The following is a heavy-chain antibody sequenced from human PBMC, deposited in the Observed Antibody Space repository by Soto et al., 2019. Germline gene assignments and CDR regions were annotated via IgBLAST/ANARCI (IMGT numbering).Heavy chain of an antibody. J-gene: IGHJ6*03. D-gene: IGHD5-12*01. CDR3: AKDWATDTYYYYYMDV. Sequence: GGSLRLSCAASGFTFSSYGMHWVRQAPGKGLEWVAVISYDGSNKYYADSVKGRFTISRDNSKNTLYLQMNSLRAEDTAVYYCAKDWATDTYYYYYMDVWGKGTTVTVSS. CDR2: ISYDGSNK. CDR1: GFTFSSYG. V-gene: IGHV3-30*18.